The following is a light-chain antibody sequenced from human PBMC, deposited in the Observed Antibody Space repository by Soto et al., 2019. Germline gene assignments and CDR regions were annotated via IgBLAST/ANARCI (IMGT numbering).Light chain of an antibody. CDR3: QKYGNSPQT. CDR2: GAS. J-gene: IGKJ1*01. Sequence: EVLMTQSPATLSVSPGERATLSCWASETVATNLAWYQQKPGQAPRLLISGASTRAAGVSDRFRGSGSGTEFTPTNARLEPGDFAVYYFQKYGNSPQTFGQGTKVDIK. CDR1: ETVATN. V-gene: IGKV3D-15*01.